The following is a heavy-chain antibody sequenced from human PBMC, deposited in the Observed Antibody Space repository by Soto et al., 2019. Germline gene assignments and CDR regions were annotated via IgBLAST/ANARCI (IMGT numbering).Heavy chain of an antibody. CDR3: ARDGPVILPRSWFDP. D-gene: IGHD3-16*02. V-gene: IGHV1-18*04. CDR2: ISAYNDNT. CDR1: GYTFTSYG. J-gene: IGHJ5*02. Sequence: QVQLVQSGAEVKKPGAAVKVSCKASGYTFTSYGISWVRQAPGQGLEWMGWISAYNDNTNYAQKFQGTGTMTMDTSTSTAYMELRSLRSDAAAVYDCARDGPVILPRSWFDPWGQGTLVTVSS.